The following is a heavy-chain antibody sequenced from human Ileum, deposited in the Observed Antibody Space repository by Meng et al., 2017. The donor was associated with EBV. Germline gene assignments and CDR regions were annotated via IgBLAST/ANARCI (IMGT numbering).Heavy chain of an antibody. D-gene: IGHD3-9*01. CDR3: AYYFVGRGGPGS. Sequence: VQLHESSPGLVKPSYTLSLTCSVSGVSVSSNDYHWSWIRQPPGKGLEWIGCMYDSENAKYNPSLNSRVTISIDTTRNHFVLKLTSVTAADTAVYYCAYYFVGRGGPGSWGQGTLVTVSS. J-gene: IGHJ5*02. CDR2: MYDSENA. V-gene: IGHV4-61*03. CDR1: GVSVSSNDYH.